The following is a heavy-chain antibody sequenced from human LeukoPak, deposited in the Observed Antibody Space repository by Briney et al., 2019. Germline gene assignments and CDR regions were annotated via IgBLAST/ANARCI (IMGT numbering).Heavy chain of an antibody. CDR1: GFSFSDYY. CDR3: ARALTTLTTVDWYFDL. J-gene: IGHJ2*01. D-gene: IGHD4-11*01. V-gene: IGHV3-11*04. CDR2: ITNSGGTM. Sequence: PGGSLRLSCTASGFSFSDYYMSWIRQTPGKGLEWVSDITNSGGTMYYTDSVKGRFTISRDNAKNSLYLQMNSLRAEDTAVYYCARALTTLTTVDWYFDLWGRGTLVTVSS.